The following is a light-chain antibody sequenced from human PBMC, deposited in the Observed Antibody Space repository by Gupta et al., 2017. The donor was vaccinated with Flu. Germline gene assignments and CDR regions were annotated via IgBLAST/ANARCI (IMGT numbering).Light chain of an antibody. CDR2: RNN. J-gene: IGLJ3*02. Sequence: PSESGTPGQRVTISCSGSSSNIGSNPVNWYQQFPGTAPKLLIYRNNERPSGVPDRLSGSRSGTSASLAISGLQAEDEADYYCAAWDDSLNGLVFGGGTKLTVL. V-gene: IGLV1-44*01. CDR1: SSNIGSNP. CDR3: AAWDDSLNGLV.